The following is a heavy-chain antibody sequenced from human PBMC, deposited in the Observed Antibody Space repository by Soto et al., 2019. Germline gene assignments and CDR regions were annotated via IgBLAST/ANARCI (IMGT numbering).Heavy chain of an antibody. CDR3: TSGVPPYYGMDV. Sequence: GGSLRLSCTASGFTFGDYAMSWVRQAPGKGLEWVGFIRSKAYGGTTEYAASVKGRFTISRDDSKSIAYLQMNSLKTEDTAVYYCTSGVPPYYGMDVWGQGTTVTVSS. J-gene: IGHJ6*02. V-gene: IGHV3-49*04. CDR2: IRSKAYGGTT. CDR1: GFTFGDYA. D-gene: IGHD3-10*01.